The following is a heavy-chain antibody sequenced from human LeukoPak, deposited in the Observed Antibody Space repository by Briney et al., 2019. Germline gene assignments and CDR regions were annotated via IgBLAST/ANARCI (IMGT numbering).Heavy chain of an antibody. Sequence: PSETLSLTCTVSGGSISSSSYYWGWIRQPPGKGLEWIGSIYYSGSTYYNPSLKSRVTISVDTSKNQFSLKLSSVTAADTAVYYCARRIGWVTPFDYWGQGTLVTVSS. CDR1: GGSISSSSYY. D-gene: IGHD5-18*01. V-gene: IGHV4-39*01. J-gene: IGHJ4*02. CDR3: ARRIGWVTPFDY. CDR2: IYYSGST.